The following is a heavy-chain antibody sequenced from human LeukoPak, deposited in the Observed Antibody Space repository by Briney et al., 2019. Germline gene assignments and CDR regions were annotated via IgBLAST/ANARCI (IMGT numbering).Heavy chain of an antibody. CDR1: GFTVSSNY. V-gene: IGHV3-66*01. CDR3: ATGRPNSGSYLDD. CDR2: IYSGGST. D-gene: IGHD1-26*01. J-gene: IGHJ4*02. Sequence: GGSLRLSCAASGFTVSSNYMSWVRQAPGKGLEWVSVIYSGGSTYYADSVKGRFIISRDNSKNTLYLQMSSLRAEDTAVYYCATGRPNSGSYLDDWGQGSLVTVSS.